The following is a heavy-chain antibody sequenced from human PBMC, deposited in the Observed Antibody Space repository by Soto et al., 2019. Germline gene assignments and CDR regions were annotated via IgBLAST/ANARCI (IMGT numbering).Heavy chain of an antibody. CDR3: ARAVATINRYFDL. Sequence: QVQLQQWGAGLLKPSETLSLTCAVYGGSFSGYYWSWIRQPPGKGLEWIGEINHSGSTNYNPSLKIRVTISVDTSKNQFALKLSSVTAADTAVYYCARAVATINRYFDLWGRGTLVTVSS. CDR2: INHSGST. J-gene: IGHJ2*01. CDR1: GGSFSGYY. D-gene: IGHD5-12*01. V-gene: IGHV4-34*01.